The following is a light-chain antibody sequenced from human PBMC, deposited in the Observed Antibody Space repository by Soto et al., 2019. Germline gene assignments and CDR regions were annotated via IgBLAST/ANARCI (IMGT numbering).Light chain of an antibody. V-gene: IGKV1-5*01. CDR2: DAS. Sequence: DIQMTQSPSTLSASVGDRVTITCRASQSISSWLAWYQQKPGKAPKIMIYDASSLESGVPSRFSGSGSGTEFTLTISSLKNDDFATYYCQQYNSYSWTFCQGTKVDI. CDR1: QSISSW. CDR3: QQYNSYSWT. J-gene: IGKJ1*01.